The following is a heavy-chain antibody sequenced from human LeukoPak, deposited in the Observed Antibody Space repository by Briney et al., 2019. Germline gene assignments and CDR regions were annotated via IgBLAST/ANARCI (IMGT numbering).Heavy chain of an antibody. D-gene: IGHD2-2*01. CDR2: IIPIFGTA. V-gene: IGHV1-69*13. Sequence: SVKVSCKASGGTFSSYAISWVRQAPGQGLEWMGGIIPIFGTANYAQKFQGGVTITADESTSTAYMELSSLRSEDTAVYYCARGGSTTSRSVDYWGQGTLVTVSS. CDR1: GGTFSSYA. J-gene: IGHJ4*02. CDR3: ARGGSTTSRSVDY.